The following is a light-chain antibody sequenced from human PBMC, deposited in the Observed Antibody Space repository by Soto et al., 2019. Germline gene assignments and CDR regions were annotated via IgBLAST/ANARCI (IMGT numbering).Light chain of an antibody. Sequence: QSALTQPASVSGSPGQSITISCTGTSSDVGGYNYVSWYQQHPGKAPKILIYEVSNRPSGVSNHFSASKSGNTASLTISGLQAEDEADYYCSSYTSSSTLIFGGGTKLTVL. V-gene: IGLV2-14*01. CDR1: SSDVGGYNY. CDR2: EVS. J-gene: IGLJ2*01. CDR3: SSYTSSSTLI.